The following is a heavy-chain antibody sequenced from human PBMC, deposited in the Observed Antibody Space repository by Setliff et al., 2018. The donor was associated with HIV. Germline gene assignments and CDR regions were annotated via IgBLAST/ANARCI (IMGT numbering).Heavy chain of an antibody. CDR3: ARQVSIPGVAVTPLDY. CDR2: IYYSGSA. V-gene: IGHV4-61*01. J-gene: IGHJ4*02. Sequence: SETLSLTCSVSGGSINNDIYFWSWIRQHPGKGLEWIGYIYYSGSATYNPSLRSRLTMSIDTSSGQFSLRLTSVTAADAAVYYCARQVSIPGVAVTPLDYWGQGSLVTVSS. D-gene: IGHD3-3*01. CDR1: GGSINNDIYF.